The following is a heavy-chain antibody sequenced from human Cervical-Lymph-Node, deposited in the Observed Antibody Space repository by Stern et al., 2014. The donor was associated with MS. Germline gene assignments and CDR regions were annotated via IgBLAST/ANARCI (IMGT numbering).Heavy chain of an antibody. CDR2: INPGDAET. CDR1: GFKFSIYW. Sequence: EVQLVQSGSELIRPGASLKISCKGSGFKFSIYWIAWVRQMPGQGLEWMGIINPGDAETRYTPSFQGQVALSADTSASTSYLQLRSLNASDTAMYFCARQTTAWASDVWGQGTLVTVSS. J-gene: IGHJ4*02. D-gene: IGHD1-14*01. CDR3: ARQTTAWASDV. V-gene: IGHV5-51*01.